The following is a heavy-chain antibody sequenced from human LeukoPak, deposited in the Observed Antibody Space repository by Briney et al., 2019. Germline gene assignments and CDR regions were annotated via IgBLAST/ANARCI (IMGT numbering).Heavy chain of an antibody. CDR3: TTISGVAAAGTRNYYYYMDV. Sequence: PGGSLRLSCAASGFSFNHAWMSWVRQAPGKELEWVGRIKSRTNGGTTDHAAAAKGRFTISRDDSKNTLYLQMNSLKTEDTAVYYCTTISGVAAAGTRNYYYYMDVWGRGTTVTVSS. D-gene: IGHD6-13*01. V-gene: IGHV3-15*01. J-gene: IGHJ6*03. CDR1: GFSFNHAW. CDR2: IKSRTNGGTT.